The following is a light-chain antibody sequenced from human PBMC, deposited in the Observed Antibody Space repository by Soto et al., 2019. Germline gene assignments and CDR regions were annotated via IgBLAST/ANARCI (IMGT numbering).Light chain of an antibody. CDR2: GAS. CDR3: QHYDNWPHDAWT. CDR1: QSVSSN. Sequence: EIVMTQSPATLSVSPGERATLSCRASQSVSSNLAWYQQIPGQAPRLLIYGASTRATGIPARFSGSGSGTEFTLTISSLQSEDFALYYCQHYDNWPHDAWTFGQGTRVEIK. V-gene: IGKV3-15*01. J-gene: IGKJ1*01.